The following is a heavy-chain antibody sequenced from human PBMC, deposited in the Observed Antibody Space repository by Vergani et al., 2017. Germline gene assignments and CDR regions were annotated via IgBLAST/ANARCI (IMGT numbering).Heavy chain of an antibody. V-gene: IGHV3-33*01. CDR1: GFTLSSHA. D-gene: IGHD2-8*01. J-gene: IGHJ6*03. CDR3: ARSGYCTDGVCYMTYYYYMDV. Sequence: QVQLEESGGGVVQPGRSLRLSCAASGFTLSSHAMHWVRQAPGKELEWVAFIWYDGSKEYYADSVKGRFTISRDNSKNTLYLQMNSLRDADTAVYYCARSGYCTDGVCYMTYYYYMDVWGKGTAVTVSS. CDR2: IWYDGSKE.